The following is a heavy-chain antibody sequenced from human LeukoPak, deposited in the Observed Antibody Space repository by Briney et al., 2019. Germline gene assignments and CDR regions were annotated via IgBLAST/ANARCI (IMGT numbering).Heavy chain of an antibody. CDR2: ISGSGGST. J-gene: IGHJ4*02. CDR3: AIPFGDYGGSFDY. CDR1: GFTVSSNY. D-gene: IGHD4-23*01. V-gene: IGHV3-23*01. Sequence: GGSLRLSCAASGFTVSSNYMSWVRQAPGKGLEWVSAISGSGGSTYYADSVKGRFTISRDNSKNTLYLEMNSLRAEDTAVYYCAIPFGDYGGSFDYWGQGTLVTVSS.